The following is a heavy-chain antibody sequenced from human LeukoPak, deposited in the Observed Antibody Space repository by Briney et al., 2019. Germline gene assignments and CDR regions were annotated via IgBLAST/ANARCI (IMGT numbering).Heavy chain of an antibody. CDR3: AREPTSRYSYEVLFDY. J-gene: IGHJ4*02. CDR2: IYHSGST. CDR1: GGSISSGGYY. D-gene: IGHD5-18*01. V-gene: IGHV4-30-2*01. Sequence: SQTLSLTCTVSGGSISSGGYYWSWIRQPPGKGLEWIGYIYHSGSTYYNPSLKSRVTISVDRSKNQFSLKLSSVTAADTAVYYCAREPTSRYSYEVLFDYWGQGTLVTVSS.